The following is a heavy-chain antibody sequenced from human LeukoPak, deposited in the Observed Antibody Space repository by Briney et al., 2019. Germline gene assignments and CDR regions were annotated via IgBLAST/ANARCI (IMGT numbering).Heavy chain of an antibody. D-gene: IGHD2-15*01. CDR1: GYTFTDYY. CDR3: ARGGTNCSGGSCPLNWFDP. CDR2: INPKTGVT. V-gene: IGHV1-2*02. Sequence: AASVKVSCKASGYTFTDYYLHWVRQAPGHGLEWMGWINPKTGVTKYAQNFQGRVTMTRDTSINTAYMEVSRLRSDDTAVFYCARGGTNCSGGSCPLNWFDPWGQGTLVTVSS. J-gene: IGHJ5*02.